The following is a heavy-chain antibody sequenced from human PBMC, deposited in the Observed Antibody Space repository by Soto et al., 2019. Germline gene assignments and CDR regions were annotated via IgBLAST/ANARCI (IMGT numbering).Heavy chain of an antibody. CDR1: GFTFSSYG. CDR3: ARDTALYYYYGMDV. D-gene: IGHD5-18*01. Sequence: GGSLRLSCAASGFTFSSYGMHWVRQAPGKGLEWVAVIWYDGSNKYYADSVKGRFTISRDNSKNTLYLQMNSLRAEDTAVYYCARDTALYYYYGMDVWGQGTTVTVSS. V-gene: IGHV3-33*01. J-gene: IGHJ6*02. CDR2: IWYDGSNK.